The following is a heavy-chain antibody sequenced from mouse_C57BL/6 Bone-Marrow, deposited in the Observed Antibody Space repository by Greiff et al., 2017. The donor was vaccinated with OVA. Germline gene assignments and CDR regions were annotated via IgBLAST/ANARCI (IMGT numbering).Heavy chain of an antibody. J-gene: IGHJ4*01. V-gene: IGHV1-9*01. CDR1: GYTFTGYW. CDR2: ILPGSGST. D-gene: IGHD1-1*01. Sequence: QVQLQQSGAELMKPGASVKLSCKATGYTFTGYWIEWVKQRPGHGLEWIGEILPGSGSTNYNEKFKGKATLTADTSANTAYMQRSTLATEDSAIYDCASPYYGSSLLAMDYWGQGTSVTVSS. CDR3: ASPYYGSSLLAMDY.